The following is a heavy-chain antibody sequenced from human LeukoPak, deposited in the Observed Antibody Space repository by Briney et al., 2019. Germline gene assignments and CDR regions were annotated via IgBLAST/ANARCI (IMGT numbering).Heavy chain of an antibody. Sequence: GASVKVSCKASGGTFSSYAISWVRQAPGQGLEWMGRIIPILGIANYAQKFQGRVTITADKSTSTAYMELSSLRSEDTAVYYCARGAGDGYGDYWGQGTLVTVSS. CDR1: GGTFSSYA. V-gene: IGHV1-69*04. J-gene: IGHJ4*02. D-gene: IGHD5-24*01. CDR2: IIPILGIA. CDR3: ARGAGDGYGDY.